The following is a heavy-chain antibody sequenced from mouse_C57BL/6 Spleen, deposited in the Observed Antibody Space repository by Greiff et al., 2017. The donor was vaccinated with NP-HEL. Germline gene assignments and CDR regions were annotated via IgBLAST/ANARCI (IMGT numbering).Heavy chain of an antibody. D-gene: IGHD2-3*01. J-gene: IGHJ1*03. Sequence: QVQLQQPGAELVRPGSSVKLSCKASGYTFTSYWMHWVKQRPIQGLEWIGNIDPSDSETHYNQKFKDKATLTVDKSSSTAYMQLSSLTSEDSAVYYCARCPIYDGYYRPYFDVWGTGTTVTVSS. CDR1: GYTFTSYW. CDR3: ARCPIYDGYYRPYFDV. V-gene: IGHV1-52*01. CDR2: IDPSDSET.